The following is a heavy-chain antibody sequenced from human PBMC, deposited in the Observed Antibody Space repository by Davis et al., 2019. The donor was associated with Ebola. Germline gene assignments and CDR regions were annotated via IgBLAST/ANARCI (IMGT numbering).Heavy chain of an antibody. CDR2: VYDSGSS. V-gene: IGHV4-38-2*01. Sequence: PSETLSLTCAVSGYSISSGYYWGWIRQPPGKGLEWIGSVYDSGSSYYNPSLKSRVTISVDTSKNQFSLKLSSVTAADTAVYYCARVGEEATVTTSVAFDIWGQGTMVTVSS. CDR1: GYSISSGYY. J-gene: IGHJ3*02. CDR3: ARVGEEATVTTSVAFDI. D-gene: IGHD4-11*01.